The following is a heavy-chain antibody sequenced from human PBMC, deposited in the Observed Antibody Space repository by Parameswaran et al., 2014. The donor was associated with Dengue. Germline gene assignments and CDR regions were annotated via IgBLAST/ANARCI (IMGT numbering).Heavy chain of an antibody. D-gene: IGHD3-10*01. CDR2: ISSNGGST. CDR3: VKLLLWFGELRNGMDV. Sequence: VRQAPGKGLEYVSAISSNGGSTYYADSVKGRFTISRDNSKNTPYLQMSSLRAEDTAVYYCVKLLLWFGELRNGMDVWGQGTTVTVSS. J-gene: IGHJ6*02. V-gene: IGHV3-64D*06.